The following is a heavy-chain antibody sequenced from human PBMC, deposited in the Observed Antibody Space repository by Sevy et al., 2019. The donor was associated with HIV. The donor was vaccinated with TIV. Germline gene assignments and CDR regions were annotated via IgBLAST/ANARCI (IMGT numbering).Heavy chain of an antibody. V-gene: IGHV3-15*01. CDR2: IKSKSDGGTR. J-gene: IGHJ5*01. CDR3: AAGLGKSDFDS. D-gene: IGHD3-9*01. Sequence: GRSLRLSCAASGLTVSNAWMNWVRQAPGKGLEWVGRIKSKSDGGTRDLAAPVKGRVSISREASRNTVSLEISSLKIEDTGMYYCAAGLGKSDFDSWGQGPLVTVSS. CDR1: GLTVSNAW.